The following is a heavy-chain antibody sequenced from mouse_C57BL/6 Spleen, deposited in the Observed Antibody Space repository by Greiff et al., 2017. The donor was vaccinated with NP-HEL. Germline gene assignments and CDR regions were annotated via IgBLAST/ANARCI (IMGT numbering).Heavy chain of an antibody. J-gene: IGHJ4*01. CDR2: ISDGGSYT. CDR1: GFTFSSYA. Sequence: EVHLVESGGGLVKPGGSLKLSCAASGFTFSSYAMSWVRQTPEKRLEWVATISDGGSYTYYPDNVKGRFTISRDNAKNNLYLQMSHLKSEDTAMYYCARVLWLRYYAMDYWGQGTSVTVSS. CDR3: ARVLWLRYYAMDY. V-gene: IGHV5-4*01. D-gene: IGHD2-2*01.